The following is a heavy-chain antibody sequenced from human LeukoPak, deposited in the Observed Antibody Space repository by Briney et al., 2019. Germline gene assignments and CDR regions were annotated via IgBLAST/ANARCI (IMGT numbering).Heavy chain of an antibody. Sequence: GSLRLSCAASGFTFSSYAMHWVRQAPGKGLEWVAVISYDGSNKYYADSVKGRFTISRDNSKNTLYLRMNSLRAEDTAVYYCARVRGYCSSTSCFNFDYWGQGTLVTASS. D-gene: IGHD2-2*01. CDR3: ARVRGYCSSTSCFNFDY. CDR2: ISYDGSNK. V-gene: IGHV3-30-3*01. CDR1: GFTFSSYA. J-gene: IGHJ4*02.